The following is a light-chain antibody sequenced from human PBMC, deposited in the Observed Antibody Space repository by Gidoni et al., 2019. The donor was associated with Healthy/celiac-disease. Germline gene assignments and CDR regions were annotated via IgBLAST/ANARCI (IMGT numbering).Light chain of an antibody. CDR2: DAP. CDR1: QSVSSY. J-gene: IGKJ4*01. Sequence: EIVLTQSPATLSLSPGERATLSCRASQSVSSYLTWYQQKPGQAPRPLIDDAPNRATGTPARFSGRWSATDFPIISSRLDEEFAVVYCRQRSNSRLTFGGGTKVEIK. V-gene: IGKV3-11*01. CDR3: RQRSNSRLT.